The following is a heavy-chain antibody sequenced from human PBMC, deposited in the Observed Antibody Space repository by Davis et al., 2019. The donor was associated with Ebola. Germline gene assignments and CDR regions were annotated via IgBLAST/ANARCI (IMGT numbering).Heavy chain of an antibody. CDR2: ISGSGDDT. CDR3: ARGQEMATILRVHDVFDI. Sequence: PGGSLRLSCAASGFTFSTYAMSWVRQAPGKGLEWVSLSVISGSGDDTYYADSVKGRFTISRDNSKNSLYLQMNSLRAEDTAVYYCARGQEMATILRVHDVFDIWGQGTMVTVSS. D-gene: IGHD5-24*01. J-gene: IGHJ3*02. V-gene: IGHV3-23*01. CDR1: GFTFSTYA.